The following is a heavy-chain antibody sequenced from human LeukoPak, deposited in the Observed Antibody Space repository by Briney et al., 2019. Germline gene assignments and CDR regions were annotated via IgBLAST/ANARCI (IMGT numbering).Heavy chain of an antibody. CDR3: ASDKTAQLDNYYYYRDV. J-gene: IGHJ6*03. V-gene: IGHV1-46*01. D-gene: IGHD6-13*01. CDR2: ISPSGGST. CDR1: GYTFTSNY. Sequence: ASVKVSCKAFGYTFTSNYMHWVRQAPGQGPEWMGVISPSGGSTTYAQKFQGRVTLTRDTSTSTVYMELSSLRSEDTAVYYCASDKTAQLDNYYYYRDVWGKGPRSPSP.